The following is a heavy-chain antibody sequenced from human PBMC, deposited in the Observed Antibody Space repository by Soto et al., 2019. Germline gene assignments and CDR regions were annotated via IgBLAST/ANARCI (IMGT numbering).Heavy chain of an antibody. CDR2: IWYDGSNE. J-gene: IGHJ4*01. CDR3: ARDRRGSGWYDYFDY. V-gene: IGHV3-33*01. CDR1: GFTFSSYG. Sequence: QVQLVESGGGVVQPGRSLRLSCAASGFTFSSYGMHWVRQAPGKGLEWVAVIWYDGSNENYADSVKGRFTISRDNSKNTLSLHMNSVRAEDTALYYCARDRRGSGWYDYFDYSGRGTLVTVSS. D-gene: IGHD6-19*01.